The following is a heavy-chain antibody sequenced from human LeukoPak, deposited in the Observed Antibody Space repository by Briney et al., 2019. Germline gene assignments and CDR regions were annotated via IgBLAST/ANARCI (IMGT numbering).Heavy chain of an antibody. CDR1: GFTFSSYS. CDR2: IKSSSTTT. CDR3: ARDPRFHPLYYFDY. Sequence: GGSLRLSCAASGFTFSSYSMNWVRQVPGKGLEWVSYIKSSSTTTYYADSVKGRFTISRDNAKNSLYLQMNSLRAEDTAVYYCARDPRFHPLYYFDYWGQGTLVTVSS. V-gene: IGHV3-48*04. D-gene: IGHD2-21*01. J-gene: IGHJ4*02.